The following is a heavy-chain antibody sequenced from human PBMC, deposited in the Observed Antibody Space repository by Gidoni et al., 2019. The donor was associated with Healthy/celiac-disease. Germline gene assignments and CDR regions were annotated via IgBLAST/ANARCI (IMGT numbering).Heavy chain of an antibody. CDR1: GYTFTSYY. D-gene: IGHD3-22*01. CDR3: ARDAGYYDSSGSFDY. J-gene: IGHJ4*02. CDR2: NNPSGGST. V-gene: IGHV1-46*01. Sequence: QVQLVKSGAEVKKPGASVKVSCTASGYTFTSYYMHGVRQAPGQGLEWMGINNPSGGSTSYAQKFQGRVTMTRDTSTSTVYMELSSLRSEDTAVYYCARDAGYYDSSGSFDYWGQGTLVTVSS.